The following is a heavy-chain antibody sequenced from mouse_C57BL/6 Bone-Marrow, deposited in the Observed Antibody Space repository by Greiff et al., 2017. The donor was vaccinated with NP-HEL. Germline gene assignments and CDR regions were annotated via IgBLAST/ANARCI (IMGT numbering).Heavy chain of an antibody. J-gene: IGHJ2*01. V-gene: IGHV14-4*01. CDR2: IDPENGDT. Sequence: EVQLQQSGAELVRPGASVKLSCTASGFNIKDDYMHWVKQRPEQGLEWIGWIDPENGDTEYASKFQGKATITADTSSNTVYLQLSSLTSEDTAVYYCTTYYYGSSYHFDYWGQGTTLTVSS. D-gene: IGHD1-1*01. CDR3: TTYYYGSSYHFDY. CDR1: GFNIKDDY.